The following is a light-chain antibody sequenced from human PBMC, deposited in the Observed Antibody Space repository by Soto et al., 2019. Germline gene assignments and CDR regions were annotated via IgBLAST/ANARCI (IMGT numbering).Light chain of an antibody. J-gene: IGLJ1*01. CDR2: DVS. V-gene: IGLV2-14*03. Sequence: QSVLTQPASVSGSPGQSITTSCTGTISDVGASDFVSWYQQHPDKAPKLMIYDVSNRPSGISNRFSGSKSGNTASLTISGLRTEDEADYYCASYTTRTTPYVFGTGTKVTVL. CDR1: ISDVGASDF. CDR3: ASYTTRTTPYV.